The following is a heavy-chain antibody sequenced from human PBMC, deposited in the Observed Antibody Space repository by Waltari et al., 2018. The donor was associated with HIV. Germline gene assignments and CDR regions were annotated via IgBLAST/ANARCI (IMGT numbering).Heavy chain of an antibody. CDR1: GFTFSSYA. V-gene: IGHV3-30*01. Sequence: QVQLVESGGGVVQPGRSLRLSCAASGFTFSSYAMHWVRQAPGKGLEWVAVISYDGSKKYYADSVKGRFTISRDNSKNTLYLQMNSLRAEDTAVYYCARGDTAMVRLDYWGQGTLVTVSS. D-gene: IGHD5-18*01. CDR2: ISYDGSKK. J-gene: IGHJ4*02. CDR3: ARGDTAMVRLDY.